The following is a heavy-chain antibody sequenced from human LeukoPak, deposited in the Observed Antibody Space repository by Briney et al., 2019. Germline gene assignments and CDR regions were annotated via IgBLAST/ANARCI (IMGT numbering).Heavy chain of an antibody. D-gene: IGHD3-3*01. Sequence: AETLSLTCAASGWTFGGYYLSWIRQPPGKGLEWIGEISHSGSTNYNPSPKSRVTISVDTSKNQFSLQLSSVTAADTAVYYCARGLAVLRFLEWLFRPFDPCGQGTLVTVSS. V-gene: IGHV4-34*01. J-gene: IGHJ5*02. CDR1: GWTFGGYY. CDR2: ISHSGST. CDR3: ARGLAVLRFLEWLFRPFDP.